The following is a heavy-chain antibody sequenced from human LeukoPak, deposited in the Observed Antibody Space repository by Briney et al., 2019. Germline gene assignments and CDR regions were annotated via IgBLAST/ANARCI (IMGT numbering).Heavy chain of an antibody. CDR1: GFTFSNAW. D-gene: IGHD6-19*01. J-gene: IGHJ5*02. Sequence: PGGSLRLSCAASGFTFSNAWMNWVRQAPGKGLEWVGRIKSKTDGGTTDYAAPVKGRFTISRDDSKNTLYLQMNSLKTEDTAVYYCTTEQWLVRPPRFDPWGQGTLVTVSS. V-gene: IGHV3-15*01. CDR2: IKSKTDGGTT. CDR3: TTEQWLVRPPRFDP.